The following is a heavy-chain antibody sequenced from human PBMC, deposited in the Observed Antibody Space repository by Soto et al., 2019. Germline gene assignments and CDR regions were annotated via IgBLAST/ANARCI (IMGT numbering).Heavy chain of an antibody. Sequence: EVQLLESGGGLVQPGGSLRLSCAASGFTFSSFAMSWVRQAPGKGLEWVSAIGSRGDSTYYADSVKGRFTISRDNSKNTLYLQMNSLRAEDTAVYYCAKDLIYGSTSGRPFDSWGHGTLVTVSS. J-gene: IGHJ4*01. CDR3: AKDLIYGSTSGRPFDS. V-gene: IGHV3-23*01. CDR1: GFTFSSFA. D-gene: IGHD6-19*01. CDR2: IGSRGDST.